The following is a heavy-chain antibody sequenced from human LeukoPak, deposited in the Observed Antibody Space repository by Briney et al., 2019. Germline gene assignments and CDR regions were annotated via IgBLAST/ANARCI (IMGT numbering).Heavy chain of an antibody. CDR3: ARRPMRDYGDAFDI. J-gene: IGHJ3*02. CDR2: IYYSGST. Sequence: SETLSLTCTVSGGSISSYYWSWIRQPPGKGLEWIGYIYYSGSTNYNPSLKSRVTISVDTSKNQFSLKLSSVTAADTAVYYCARRPMRDYGDAFDIWGQGTMVTVSS. D-gene: IGHD4-17*01. V-gene: IGHV4-59*01. CDR1: GGSISSYY.